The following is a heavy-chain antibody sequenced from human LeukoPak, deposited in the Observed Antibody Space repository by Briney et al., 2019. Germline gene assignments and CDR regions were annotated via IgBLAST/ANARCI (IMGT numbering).Heavy chain of an antibody. CDR3: ARDLSSTSNWELDY. CDR1: GYIFTGYF. V-gene: IGHV1-2*06. Sequence: ASVKVSCKGSGYIFTGYFMHWVRQAPGQGPKWMGRINPNSGGTNYAQKFQDRVTMTRDTSISTAYMELSSLRSDDTAVYYCARDLSSTSNWELDYWGQGTLVTVSS. CDR2: INPNSGGT. J-gene: IGHJ4*02. D-gene: IGHD1-26*01.